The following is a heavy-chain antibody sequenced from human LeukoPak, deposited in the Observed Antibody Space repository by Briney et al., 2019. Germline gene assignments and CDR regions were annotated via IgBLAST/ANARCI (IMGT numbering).Heavy chain of an antibody. CDR3: ARGRRLGLYDY. V-gene: IGHV4-61*05. Sequence: RASETVSLTCTVSGGSISSSSYYWGWIRQPPGKGLEWIGYIFFSGSTNYNPSLKSRVTISVDTSKNQFSLKLKSVTAADTAVYYCARGRRLGLYDYWGQGTLVTVSS. D-gene: IGHD3/OR15-3a*01. CDR1: GGSISSSSYY. CDR2: IFFSGST. J-gene: IGHJ4*02.